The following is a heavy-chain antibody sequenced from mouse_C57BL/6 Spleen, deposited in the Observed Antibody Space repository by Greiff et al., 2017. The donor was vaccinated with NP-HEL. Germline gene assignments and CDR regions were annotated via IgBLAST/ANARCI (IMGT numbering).Heavy chain of an antibody. CDR3: ARLRGPYAMDY. Sequence: EVMLVESGGGLVKPGGSLKLSCAASGFTFSDYGMHWVRQAPEQGLEWVAYICRGSSTIYYADTVKGRFTLSRDNSTNSLLLPLTSLRSADTAMYYCARLRGPYAMDYWGQGTSVTVSS. CDR2: ICRGSSTI. J-gene: IGHJ4*01. V-gene: IGHV5-17*01. CDR1: GFTFSDYG.